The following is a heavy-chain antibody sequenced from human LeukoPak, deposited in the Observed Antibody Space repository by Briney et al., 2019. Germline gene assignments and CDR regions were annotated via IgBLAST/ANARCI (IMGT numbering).Heavy chain of an antibody. CDR3: AKGVYYETRTYFDY. CDR2: ISGSGGNT. CDR1: GFTFSNYA. V-gene: IGHV3-23*01. J-gene: IGHJ4*02. Sequence: GGSMRLSCAASGFTFSNYAMTWVRQAPGKGLEWVSGISGSGGNTYYAESVKGRFTISRDNSKNTLYLQMNSLRAEDTAVYYCAKGVYYETRTYFDYWGQGTLVTVSS. D-gene: IGHD3-22*01.